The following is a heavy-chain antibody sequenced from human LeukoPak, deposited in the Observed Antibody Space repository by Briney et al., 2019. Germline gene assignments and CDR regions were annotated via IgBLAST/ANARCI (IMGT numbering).Heavy chain of an antibody. V-gene: IGHV3-13*01. CDR3: ARRRIAVAGNPYFDY. D-gene: IGHD6-19*01. CDR2: IGTAGDT. Sequence: GGSLRLSCAASGFTFSSYDMHWVRQATGKGLEWVSAIGTAGDTYYPGSVKGRFTISRENAKNSLYLQMNSLRAGDTAVYYCARRRIAVAGNPYFDYWGQGTLVTVSS. CDR1: GFTFSSYD. J-gene: IGHJ4*02.